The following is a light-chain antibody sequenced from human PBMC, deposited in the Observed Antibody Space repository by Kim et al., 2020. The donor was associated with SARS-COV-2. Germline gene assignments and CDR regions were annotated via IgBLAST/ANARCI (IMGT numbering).Light chain of an antibody. J-gene: IGKJ4*01. Sequence: DIVMTQSPLSLPVTPGEPASISCRSSQSLLHSNGYNYLDWYLQKPGQSPQLLIYLGSNRASGVPDRFSGSGSGTDFTLKISRVEAEDVGVYYCMQALQTPLTFGVATKVDIK. CDR1: QSLLHSNGYNY. CDR3: MQALQTPLT. CDR2: LGS. V-gene: IGKV2-28*01.